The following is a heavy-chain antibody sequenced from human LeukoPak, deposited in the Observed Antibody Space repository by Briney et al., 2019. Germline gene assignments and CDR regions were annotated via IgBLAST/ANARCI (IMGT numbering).Heavy chain of an antibody. CDR1: GFTFSSYA. D-gene: IGHD3-22*01. V-gene: IGHV3-23*01. CDR3: AKPHGASGYYQTDAFDI. J-gene: IGHJ3*02. Sequence: PGGSLRLSCAASGFTFSSYAMSWVRLAPGKGLEWVSAISGSGGSTYYADSVKGRFTISRDNSKNTLYLQMNSLRAEDTAVYYCAKPHGASGYYQTDAFDIWGQGTMVTVSS. CDR2: ISGSGGST.